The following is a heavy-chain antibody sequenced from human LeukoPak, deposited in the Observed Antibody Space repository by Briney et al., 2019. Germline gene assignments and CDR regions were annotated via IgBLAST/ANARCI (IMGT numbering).Heavy chain of an antibody. J-gene: IGHJ4*02. Sequence: SVTVSCKASGGTFSSYAISWVRQAPGQGLEWMGRIIPILGIANYAQKLQGRVTMTTDTSTSTAYMELRSLRSDDTAVYYCARDSVVVVITQTFDYWGQGTLVTVSS. CDR2: IIPILGIA. CDR3: ARDSVVVVITQTFDY. CDR1: GGTFSSYA. V-gene: IGHV1-69*04. D-gene: IGHD3-22*01.